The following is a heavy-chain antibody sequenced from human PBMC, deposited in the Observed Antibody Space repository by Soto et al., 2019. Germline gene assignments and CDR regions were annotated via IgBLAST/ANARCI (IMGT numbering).Heavy chain of an antibody. CDR2: IFSSGST. J-gene: IGHJ4*02. Sequence: SETLSLTCTVSGGSINTFYWSWVRQPAGKGLEWIGRIFSSGSTSFNPSLESRVAMSVDTSKNHFSLNLSSVTAAHMAVYYCAREGSYSAYNFAHGIQLWSFDFWDRGALVTVSS. CDR1: GGSINTFY. D-gene: IGHD5-12*01. V-gene: IGHV4-4*07. CDR3: AREGSYSAYNFAHGIQLWSFDF.